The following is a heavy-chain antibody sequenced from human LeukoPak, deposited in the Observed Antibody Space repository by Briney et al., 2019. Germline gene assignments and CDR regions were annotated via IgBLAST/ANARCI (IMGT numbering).Heavy chain of an antibody. CDR3: AKQGDRAYFDS. Sequence: GGSLRLSCAASGFTFRSYGMIWARQAPGKGLEWVSTISANGDNTFYADSVKGRFTISRDNSKNTLYLQMNTLRAEDTAIYYCAKQGDRAYFDSWGQGTLVTVSS. D-gene: IGHD3-10*01. CDR1: GFTFRSYG. V-gene: IGHV3-23*01. CDR2: ISANGDNT. J-gene: IGHJ4*02.